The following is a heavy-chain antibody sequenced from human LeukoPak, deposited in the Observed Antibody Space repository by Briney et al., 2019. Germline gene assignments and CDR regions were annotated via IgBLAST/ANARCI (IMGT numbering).Heavy chain of an antibody. CDR1: GFTFSTYN. Sequence: GGSLRLSCAVYGFTFSTYNMNWVRQAPGKGLEWVSSISSSGTYIYYADSVKGRFTISRDNAKNSLYLQMNSLRAEDTAVYYCAGEYYGGGSSGYYYVELYYIDFWGQGALVTVSS. CDR3: AGEYYGGGSSGYYYVELYYIDF. CDR2: ISSSGTYI. D-gene: IGHD3-22*01. V-gene: IGHV3-21*01. J-gene: IGHJ4*02.